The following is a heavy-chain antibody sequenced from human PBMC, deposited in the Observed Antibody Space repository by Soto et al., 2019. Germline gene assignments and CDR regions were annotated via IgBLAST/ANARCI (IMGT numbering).Heavy chain of an antibody. CDR3: ARCIQGDYYYGMDV. J-gene: IGHJ6*02. CDR2: INADYGNT. CDR1: GYTFYSHS. V-gene: IGHV1-18*01. Sequence: QAQLVQSGAEVRKPRASVKVSCKASGYTFYSHSISWVRQAPGQGLEWMGRINADYGNTQYAQKFRGRVTMTTDTSTTTVYMELTNLRSDDTAVYYCARCIQGDYYYGMDVWGQRTTVTVSS. D-gene: IGHD5-18*01.